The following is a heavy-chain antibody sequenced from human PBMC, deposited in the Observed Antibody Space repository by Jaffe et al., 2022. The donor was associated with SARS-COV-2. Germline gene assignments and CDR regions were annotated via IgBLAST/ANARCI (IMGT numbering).Heavy chain of an antibody. D-gene: IGHD3-10*01. Sequence: QVQLVQSGAEVKKPGASVKVSCKVSGYTLTELSMHWVRQAPGKGLEWMGGFDPEDGETIYAQKFQGRVTMTEDTSTDTAYMELSSLRSEDTAVYYCATDTFGELGRDYYYYMDVWGKGTTVTVSS. J-gene: IGHJ6*03. CDR3: ATDTFGELGRDYYYYMDV. V-gene: IGHV1-24*01. CDR2: FDPEDGET. CDR1: GYTLTELS.